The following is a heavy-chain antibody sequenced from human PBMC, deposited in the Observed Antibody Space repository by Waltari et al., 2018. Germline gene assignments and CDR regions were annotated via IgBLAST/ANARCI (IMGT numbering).Heavy chain of an antibody. CDR1: GVSITSNRHY. J-gene: IGHJ3*01. Sequence: QVQVQESGPGLVKPSETLSLTCSVSGVSITSNRHYWGWIRQPPGQGLEWIGTMSYIGATYSTPSLKSRVTISRDTSENQLSLKLGSVTAADTAVYYCATYIGASLGTAAFDVWGQGTTVTVSS. CDR3: ATYIGASLGTAAFDV. V-gene: IGHV4-39*01. CDR2: MSYIGAT. D-gene: IGHD5-12*01.